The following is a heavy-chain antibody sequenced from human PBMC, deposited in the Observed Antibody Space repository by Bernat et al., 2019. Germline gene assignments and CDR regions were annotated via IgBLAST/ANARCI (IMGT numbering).Heavy chain of an antibody. CDR1: GISFSSYG. J-gene: IGHJ5*02. CDR2: ISHDGNNK. V-gene: IGHV3-30*18. D-gene: IGHD3-3*01. Sequence: QVQLVESGGGVVQPGRSLRLSCASSGISFSSYGMHWVRQAPGKGLEWVALISHDGNNKYYADSVKGRFTISRDNSENTLYLHMNSLRPEDTAVYYCAKEGYDFWSGYYRVFNWLDPWGQGTLVTVSS. CDR3: AKEGYDFWSGYYRVFNWLDP.